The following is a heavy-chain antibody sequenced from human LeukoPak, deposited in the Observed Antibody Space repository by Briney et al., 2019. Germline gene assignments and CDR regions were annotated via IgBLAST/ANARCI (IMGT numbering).Heavy chain of an antibody. CDR1: GFTFSDYW. CDR2: VNSDGSST. D-gene: IGHD2-15*01. Sequence: GGSLRLSCAASGFTFSDYWMHWVRQAPGKGLVWVSRVNSDGSSTSYADSVKGRFTISRDNAKNTLYLQMNSLRAEDTAVYYCARGGRSGSSNAFDIWGQGTMVTVSS. CDR3: ARGGRSGSSNAFDI. V-gene: IGHV3-74*01. J-gene: IGHJ3*02.